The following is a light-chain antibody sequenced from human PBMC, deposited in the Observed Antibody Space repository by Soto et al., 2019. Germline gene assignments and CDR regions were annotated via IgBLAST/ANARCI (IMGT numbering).Light chain of an antibody. CDR3: KQSYTSWT. V-gene: IGKV1-39*01. J-gene: IGKJ1*01. Sequence: DIQMTQSPSSLSASVGDRVTITCRASQSLSSYLNWYQQKPGKAPKVLIFAASSLQSGVPSRFSGSGSGTDFTLTISSLQPEDFATYYCKQSYTSWTFGQGTKLEIK. CDR1: QSLSSY. CDR2: AAS.